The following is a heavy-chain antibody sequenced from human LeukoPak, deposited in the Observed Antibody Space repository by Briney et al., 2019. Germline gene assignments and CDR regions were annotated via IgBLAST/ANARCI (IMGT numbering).Heavy chain of an antibody. Sequence: GGSLRLSCAASGFTFSDYYMSWIRQAPGKGLEWVSYISSRATSIYYADSVKGRFTISRDNTKNSLYLQMNNLRAEDTAVYYCAKAYCSSTSCPLNYFDYWGQGTLVTVSS. J-gene: IGHJ4*02. CDR1: GFTFSDYY. CDR3: AKAYCSSTSCPLNYFDY. CDR2: ISSRATSI. V-gene: IGHV3-11*01. D-gene: IGHD2-2*01.